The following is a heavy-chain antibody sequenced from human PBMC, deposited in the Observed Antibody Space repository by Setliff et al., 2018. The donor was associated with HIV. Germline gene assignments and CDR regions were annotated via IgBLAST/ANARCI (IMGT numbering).Heavy chain of an antibody. J-gene: IGHJ6*03. CDR2: INPNSGGT. D-gene: IGHD3-22*01. Sequence: GASVKVSCKASGYSFFSYSITWVRQAPGQGLEWMGWINPNSGGTNYAQRFQGRVTMTRDTSISTAYMELNNLKFEDTAVYYCARARRDSYDRGRRSHYYIDVWGKGTTVTVSS. CDR3: ARARRDSYDRGRRSHYYIDV. V-gene: IGHV1-2*02. CDR1: GYSFFSYS.